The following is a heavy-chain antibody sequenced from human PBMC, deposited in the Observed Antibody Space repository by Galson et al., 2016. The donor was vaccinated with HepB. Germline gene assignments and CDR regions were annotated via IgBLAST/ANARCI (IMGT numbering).Heavy chain of an antibody. CDR1: SGSISSSRYY. J-gene: IGHJ3*01. Sequence: ETLSLTCTVSSGSISSSRYYWGWIRQPPGKGLEWIGSVYYSGTAYYDPSLKSRVSISVDTSKNQFSLRLSSVTAGDTAVYFCAGHCGGDCYNNLADAFDFWGRGTMVTVSS. CDR3: AGHCGGDCYNNLADAFDF. V-gene: IGHV4-39*01. CDR2: VYYSGTA. D-gene: IGHD2-21*01.